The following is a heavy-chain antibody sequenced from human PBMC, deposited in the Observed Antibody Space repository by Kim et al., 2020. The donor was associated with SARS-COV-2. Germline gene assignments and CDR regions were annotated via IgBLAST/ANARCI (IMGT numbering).Heavy chain of an antibody. V-gene: IGHV3-23*01. CDR1: GFTFSRFA. D-gene: IGHD1-26*01. CDR2: IGVSGGTT. CDR3: AKVVSGGTVGTAPLDI. Sequence: GGSLSLSCATSGFTFSRFAMNWFLHAPGKGLECVSAIGVSGGTTYYAESVNDRFTISRDNSKNTVFLQMRILRDDDTAVFYCAKVVSGGTVGTAPLDI. J-gene: IGHJ3*02.